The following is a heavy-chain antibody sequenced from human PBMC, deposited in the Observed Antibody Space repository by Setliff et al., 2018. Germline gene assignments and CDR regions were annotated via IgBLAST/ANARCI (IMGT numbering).Heavy chain of an antibody. CDR3: ARAPQYTNYWYALSWFDP. V-gene: IGHV4-61*09. CDR2: IDPSGNT. CDR1: GGSISSGSNY. D-gene: IGHD2-8*02. J-gene: IGHJ5*02. Sequence: SETLSLTCTVSGGSISSGSNYWSWIRQPAGRGLEWIGHIDPSGNTNYNPSLKSRVTISVDTSKNQFSLKVNSVTAADTAVYYCARAPQYTNYWYALSWFDPWGQGTLVTVSS.